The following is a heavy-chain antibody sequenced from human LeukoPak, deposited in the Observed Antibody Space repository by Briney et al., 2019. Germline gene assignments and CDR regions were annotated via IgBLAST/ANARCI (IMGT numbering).Heavy chain of an antibody. D-gene: IGHD5-12*01. J-gene: IGHJ6*03. CDR2: IYTSGST. V-gene: IGHV4-61*02. Sequence: SETLSLTFTVSGGSISSGSYYWSWIRQPAGKGLEWIGRIYTSGSTNYNPSLKSRVTISVDTSKNHFSLKLSSVTAADTAVYYCAREVATKKLPPVYYYYMDVWGKGTTITISS. CDR1: GGSISSGSYY. CDR3: AREVATKKLPPVYYYYMDV.